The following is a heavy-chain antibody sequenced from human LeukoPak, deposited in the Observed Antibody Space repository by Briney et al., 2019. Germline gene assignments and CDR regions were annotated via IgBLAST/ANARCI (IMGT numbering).Heavy chain of an antibody. D-gene: IGHD6-13*01. CDR2: ISAYNGNT. J-gene: IGHJ4*02. CDR1: GYTFTSYG. V-gene: IGHV1-18*01. CDR3: ASGLSSSWYSQFDY. Sequence: ASVKVSCKASGYTFTSYGISWVRQAPGQGLEWMGWISAYNGNTNYAQKLQGRVTMTTDTSTSTAYMELRSLRSDDTAVYYCASGLSSSWYSQFDYWGQGTLVTVSS.